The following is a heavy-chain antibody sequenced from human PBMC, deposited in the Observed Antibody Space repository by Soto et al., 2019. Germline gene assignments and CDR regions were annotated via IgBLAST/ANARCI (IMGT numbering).Heavy chain of an antibody. J-gene: IGHJ6*02. CDR1: GDSITGDNW. V-gene: IGHV4-4*02. Sequence: QVQLQESGPGLVQPSGTLSLTCAVSGDSITGDNWWSWVRQSPGKGLEWIGEIHHSGATNYNPSLKSRVTLSVDKSKNQFSLKLNSVTAADTAMFYCATQGFYRMGVWGRGTTVTVSS. CDR2: IHHSGAT. CDR3: ATQGFYRMGV.